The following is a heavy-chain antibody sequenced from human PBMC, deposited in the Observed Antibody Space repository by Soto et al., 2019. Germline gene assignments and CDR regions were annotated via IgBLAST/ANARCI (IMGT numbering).Heavy chain of an antibody. D-gene: IGHD2-21*01. V-gene: IGHV4-59*08. J-gene: IGHJ6*02. CDR1: GGSFSPNY. CDR2: IYYDGTA. Sequence: SETLSLTCTVSGGSFSPNYWSWIRQPPGKGLEWVGYIYYDGTARHNPSLKSRVTISLETSKNQFSLKLSSVTAADTAVYYCAKHQGRHLTAWAPQESPLHLSLPSAGGMDVWGQGTTVTVSS. CDR3: AKHQGRHLTAWAPQESPLHLSLPSAGGMDV.